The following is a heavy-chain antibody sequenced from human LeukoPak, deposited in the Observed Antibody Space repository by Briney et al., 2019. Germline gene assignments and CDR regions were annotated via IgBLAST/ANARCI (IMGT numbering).Heavy chain of an antibody. CDR3: ARTLSSWAPAFDY. J-gene: IGHJ4*02. D-gene: IGHD6-13*01. V-gene: IGHV4-34*01. CDR2: INHGGST. Sequence: SETLSLTCAVYGGSFSGYYWSWIRQPPGKGLEWIGEINHGGSTYYNPSLKSRVTISVDTSKNQFSLKLSSVTAADTAVYYCARTLSSWAPAFDYWGQGTLVTVSS. CDR1: GGSFSGYY.